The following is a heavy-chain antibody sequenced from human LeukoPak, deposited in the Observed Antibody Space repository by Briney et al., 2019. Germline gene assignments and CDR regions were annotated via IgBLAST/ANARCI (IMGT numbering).Heavy chain of an antibody. CDR2: ISWNSGSI. J-gene: IGHJ6*02. CDR1: GFTFDDYA. V-gene: IGHV3-9*01. CDR3: AKFDSYYGMGV. Sequence: PGGSLRLSCAASGFTFDDYAMHWVRQAPGKGLEWVSGISWNSGSIDYADSVKGRFTISRDNAKNSLYLQMNSLRAEDTALYYCAKFDSYYGMGVWGQGTTVTVSS.